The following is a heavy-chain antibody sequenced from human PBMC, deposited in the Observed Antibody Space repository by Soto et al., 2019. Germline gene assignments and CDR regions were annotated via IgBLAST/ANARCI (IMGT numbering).Heavy chain of an antibody. CDR2: IDPSDSYT. D-gene: IGHD1-26*01. CDR3: ARHVWSVGAFLYYFDY. J-gene: IGHJ4*02. Sequence: PGESLKISCKGSGYSFTSYWISWVRQMPGKGLEWMGRIDPSDSYTNYSPSFQGHVTISADKSISTAYLQWSSLKASDTAMYYCARHVWSVGAFLYYFDYWGQGTLVTVSS. V-gene: IGHV5-10-1*01. CDR1: GYSFTSYW.